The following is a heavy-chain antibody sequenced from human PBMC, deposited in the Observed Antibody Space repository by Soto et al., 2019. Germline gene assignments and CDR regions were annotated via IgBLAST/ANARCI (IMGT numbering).Heavy chain of an antibody. Sequence: PGESLKIPCKGSGYSFTSYWIGRVRQMPGKGLGWRGKLYPGDPDTRYSRSFQGQVSISADKPISPASLQWRRLKASGPAMYLWARRSSAYPTRPDYWGQGTLVTVSS. CDR3: ARRSSAYPTRPDY. D-gene: IGHD3-22*01. V-gene: IGHV5-51*01. J-gene: IGHJ4*02. CDR1: GYSFTSYW. CDR2: LYPGDPDT.